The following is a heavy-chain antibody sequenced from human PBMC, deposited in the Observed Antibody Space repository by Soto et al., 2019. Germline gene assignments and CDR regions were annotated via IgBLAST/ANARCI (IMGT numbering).Heavy chain of an antibody. CDR3: ARVRPVADESTTGTTLGP. V-gene: IGHV1-24*01. D-gene: IGHD1-1*01. CDR2: FDPGDGET. CDR1: GYTLTELS. Sequence: ASVKVSCKVSGYTLTELSMHWVRQAPGKGLEWMGGFDPGDGETIYAQKFQGRVTMTRDTSTSTVYMELSSLRSEDTAVYYCARVRPVADESTTGTTLGPWGQGTLVTVSS. J-gene: IGHJ5*02.